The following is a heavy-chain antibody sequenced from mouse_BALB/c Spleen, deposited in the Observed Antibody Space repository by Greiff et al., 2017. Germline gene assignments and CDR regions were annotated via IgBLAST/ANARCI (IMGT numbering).Heavy chain of an antibody. V-gene: IGHV1S34*01. J-gene: IGHJ1*01. CDR1: GYSFTGYY. CDR3: ARAPFTTATPYWYFEV. CDR2: ISCYNGAT. D-gene: IGHD1-2*01. Sequence: LVKTGASVKISCKASGYSFTGYYMHWVKQSHGKSLEWIGYISCYNGATSYNQKFKGKATFTVDTSSSTAYMQFNSLTSEDSAVYYCARAPFTTATPYWYFEVWGAESTVTVSS.